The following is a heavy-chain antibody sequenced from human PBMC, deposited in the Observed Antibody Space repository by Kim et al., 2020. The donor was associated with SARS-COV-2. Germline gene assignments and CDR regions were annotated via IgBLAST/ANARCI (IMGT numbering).Heavy chain of an antibody. CDR1: GGSISSDY. Sequence: SETLSLTCTVSGGSISSDYWSWIWQPPGTGLEWIGYIHYSGGTNYNPSLKSRVTISVDTSKNQFSLKLSSVTAADTAVYYCARRPDWLDAWGQGTLVTVSS. V-gene: IGHV4-59*08. J-gene: IGHJ5*02. CDR2: IHYSGGT. CDR3: ARRPDWLDA.